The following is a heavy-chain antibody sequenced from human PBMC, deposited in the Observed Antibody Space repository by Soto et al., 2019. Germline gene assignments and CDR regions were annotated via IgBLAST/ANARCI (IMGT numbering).Heavy chain of an antibody. Sequence: QVQLVQSGAEVREPGSSVKVSCKASGGTFRTYSITWVRQAPGQGLEWMGKINPILDIANYAHKFKGRVTITADKSTSIAYLELNSMRSEDTAVYYCARGPVVVVPDEMCTRHNWFDPWGQGTLVTVSP. CDR2: INPILDIA. J-gene: IGHJ5*02. V-gene: IGHV1-69*02. CDR3: ARGPVVVVPDEMCTRHNWFDP. CDR1: GGTFRTYS. D-gene: IGHD2-2*01.